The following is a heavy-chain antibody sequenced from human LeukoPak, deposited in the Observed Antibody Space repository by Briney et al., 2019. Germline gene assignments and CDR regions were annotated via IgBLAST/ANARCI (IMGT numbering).Heavy chain of an antibody. CDR3: VRSLERFGTRDY. CDR1: EFFFGAYW. V-gene: IGHV3-7*01. D-gene: IGHD3-10*01. Sequence: GGSLRLSCAASEFFFGAYWMTWVRQAPGKGLEWVAIINQAGSEKYYMDSVKGRFTISRDNAKKSLFLQMNSLTAEDTGLYYCVRSLERFGTRDYWGQGTLVTVSS. J-gene: IGHJ4*02. CDR2: INQAGSEK.